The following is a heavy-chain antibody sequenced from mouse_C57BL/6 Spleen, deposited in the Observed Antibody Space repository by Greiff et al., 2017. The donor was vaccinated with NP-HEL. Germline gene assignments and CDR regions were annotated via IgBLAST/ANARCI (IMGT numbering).Heavy chain of an antibody. CDR2: ISYDGSN. J-gene: IGHJ4*01. CDR1: GYSITSGYY. D-gene: IGHD2-10*01. CDR3: ARERAYISLDY. Sequence: EVKLQESGPGLVKPSQSLSLTCSVTGYSITSGYYWNWIRQFPGNKLEWMGYISYDGSNNYNPSLKNRISITRDTSKNQFFLKLNSVTTEDTATYYCARERAYISLDYWGQGTSVTVSS. V-gene: IGHV3-6*01.